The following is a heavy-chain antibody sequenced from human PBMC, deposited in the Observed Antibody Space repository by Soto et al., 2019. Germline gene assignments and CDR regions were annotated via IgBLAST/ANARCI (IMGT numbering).Heavy chain of an antibody. CDR1: GYIFVNYG. J-gene: IGHJ6*02. V-gene: IGHV1-18*01. CDR3: VMVDNYVTPTPQDV. CDR2: ISPYTGNT. Sequence: QVQLVQSGDEVKKPGASVKVSCKASGYIFVNYGIAWVRQAPGQGLEWMGWISPYTGNTHSASKVQGRLTTXTXTXSSTADMDLGSLTSDDTAVYYCVMVDNYVTPTPQDVWGQGTTVTVSS. D-gene: IGHD3-16*01.